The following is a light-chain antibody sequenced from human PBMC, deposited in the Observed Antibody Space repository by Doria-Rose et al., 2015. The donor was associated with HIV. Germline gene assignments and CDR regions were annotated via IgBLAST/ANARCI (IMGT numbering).Light chain of an antibody. CDR2: WAS. V-gene: IGKV4-1*01. Sequence: TQSPESLGMSLGERATLNCKSNQSLLYTSKHYLAWYQQKPGQTPKLLIYWASTRQSGVPARFSGSGSGTDFTLTVSSLEAEDVAVYYCQQYYDTPSFGPGTTVDIK. CDR1: QSLLYTSKHY. J-gene: IGKJ3*01. CDR3: QQYYDTPS.